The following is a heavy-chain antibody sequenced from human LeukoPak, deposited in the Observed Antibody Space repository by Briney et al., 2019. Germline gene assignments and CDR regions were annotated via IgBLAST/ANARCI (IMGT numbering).Heavy chain of an antibody. D-gene: IGHD1-1*01. Sequence: GRSLRLSCAASGFNFRGYAMQWVRQTPGRGLEWLTVISYDGSDKAYADTVKGRFTVSRDNSKHTPYLQMNSLRVEDTAVYYCARDWNGILDHWGQGTLVTVSS. CDR1: GFNFRGYA. J-gene: IGHJ5*02. V-gene: IGHV3-30*04. CDR2: ISYDGSDK. CDR3: ARDWNGILDH.